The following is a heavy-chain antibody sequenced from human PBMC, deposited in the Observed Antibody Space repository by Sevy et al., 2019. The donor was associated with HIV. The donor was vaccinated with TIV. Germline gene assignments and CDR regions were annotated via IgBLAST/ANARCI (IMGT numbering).Heavy chain of an antibody. CDR2: INPNSGGT. CDR1: GYTFTGYY. D-gene: IGHD4-17*01. V-gene: IGHV1-2*06. J-gene: IGHJ4*02. Sequence: ASVKVSCKASGYTFTGYYMHWVRQAPGQGLEWMGRINPNSGGTNYAQKFQGRVTMTSDTSIRTAYMELSRLRSDDTAVYYCARELRDDYGGNSGTIDYWGQGTLVTVSS. CDR3: ARELRDDYGGNSGTIDY.